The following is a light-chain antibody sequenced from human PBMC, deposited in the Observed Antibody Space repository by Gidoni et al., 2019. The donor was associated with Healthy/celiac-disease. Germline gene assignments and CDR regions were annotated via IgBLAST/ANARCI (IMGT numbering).Light chain of an antibody. CDR2: EDN. CDR3: QSYDSSNQGV. V-gene: IGLV6-57*04. Sequence: NFMLTQPHSVSESPGKTVTISCTRSSGSIASNYVQWYHQRPGSAPTTVIYEDNQRPSGVPDRFSGSIYSSSNSASLTISGLKTEDEADYYCQSYDSSNQGVFGGGTKLTVL. J-gene: IGLJ3*02. CDR1: SGSIASNY.